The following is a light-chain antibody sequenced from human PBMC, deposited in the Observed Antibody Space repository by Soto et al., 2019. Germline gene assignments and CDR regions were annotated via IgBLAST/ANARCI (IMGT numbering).Light chain of an antibody. V-gene: IGLV2-14*03. Sequence: QSVLTQPASVSGSPGQSITISCTGTSNDVGAYNYVSWYQQHPGEVPKLIIYDVNTRLSGVSNRFSGSKFGNTASLTISGLQAEDEANYYCSSFTTTTTALFGGGTQLTVL. CDR3: SSFTTTTTAL. CDR2: DVN. J-gene: IGLJ3*02. CDR1: SNDVGAYNY.